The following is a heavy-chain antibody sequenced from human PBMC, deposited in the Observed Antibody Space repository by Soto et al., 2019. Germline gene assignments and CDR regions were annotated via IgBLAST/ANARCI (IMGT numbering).Heavy chain of an antibody. CDR3: ARFLNGGYRTGWYLY. CDR1: GGSFSGYY. Sequence: SETLSLTCAVYGGSFSGYYWRGIRQPPGKGLEWIGEINHSGSTNYNPSLKSRATISVDTPKNQFSLKLSSVTAADTAVHYCARFLNGGYRTGWYLYWCGGSLVTVS. V-gene: IGHV4-34*01. CDR2: INHSGST. D-gene: IGHD6-19*01. J-gene: IGHJ4*02.